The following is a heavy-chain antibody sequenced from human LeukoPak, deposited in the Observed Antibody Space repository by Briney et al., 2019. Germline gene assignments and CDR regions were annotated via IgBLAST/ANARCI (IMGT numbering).Heavy chain of an antibody. CDR1: GGSFTNNY. V-gene: IGHV4-34*01. J-gene: IGHJ3*02. D-gene: IGHD3-22*01. Sequence: KPSETLSLTCVVYGGSFTNNYWSWIRQPPGKGLEWIGDINHSGTTDYNPSLKSRVTISVDTSKNQFSLKLSSVTAADTAVYYCARGRRLLLNAFDIWGQGTMVTVSS. CDR3: ARGRRLLLNAFDI. CDR2: INHSGTT.